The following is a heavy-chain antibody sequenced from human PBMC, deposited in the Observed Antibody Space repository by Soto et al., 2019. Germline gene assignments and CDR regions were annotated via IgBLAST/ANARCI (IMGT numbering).Heavy chain of an antibody. V-gene: IGHV4-34*01. CDR2: INHSGST. CDR1: GGSFSGYY. Sequence: SETLSLTCAVYGGSFSGYYWSWIRQPPGKGLEWIGEINHSGSTNYNPSLKSRVTISVDTSKNQFSLKLSSLTAADTAVYYCARGVWFGTWGQGTLVTVSS. J-gene: IGHJ5*02. CDR3: ARGVWFGT.